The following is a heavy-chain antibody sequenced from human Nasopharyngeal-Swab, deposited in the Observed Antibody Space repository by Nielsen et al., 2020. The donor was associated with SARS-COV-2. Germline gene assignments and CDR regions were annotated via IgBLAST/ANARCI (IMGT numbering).Heavy chain of an antibody. D-gene: IGHD3-3*01. CDR2: IYYSGST. V-gene: IGHV4-59*12. Sequence: SETLSLTCTVSGGSISSYYWTWIRQPPGKGLEWIGYIYYSGSTYYNPSLKSRVTISVDTSKNQFSLKLSSVTAADTAVYYCARAPTITIFGVVANFDYWGQGTLVTVSS. CDR1: GGSISSYY. J-gene: IGHJ4*02. CDR3: ARAPTITIFGVVANFDY.